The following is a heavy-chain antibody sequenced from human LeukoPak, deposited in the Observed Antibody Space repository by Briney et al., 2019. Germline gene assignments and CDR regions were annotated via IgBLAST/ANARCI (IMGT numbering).Heavy chain of an antibody. V-gene: IGHV5-51*01. CDR3: ARLNPQLAFDY. D-gene: IGHD3-10*01. CDR2: IYPGDSDT. CDR1: GYSFTTYW. J-gene: IGHJ4*02. Sequence: GESLKISCKGSGYSFTTYWIGWVRQMPGKGLECMGIIYPGDSDTTYSPSFQGQVTISADKSISTAYLQWSSLKASDTAMYYCARLNPQLAFDYWGQGTLVTVSS.